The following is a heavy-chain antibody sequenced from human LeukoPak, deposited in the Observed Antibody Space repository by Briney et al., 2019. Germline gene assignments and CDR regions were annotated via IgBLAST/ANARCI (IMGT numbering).Heavy chain of an antibody. V-gene: IGHV3-23*01. J-gene: IGHJ4*02. CDR3: AKHSGHRYGDSDY. CDR1: AITFSDHA. CDR2: IGLSGADT. Sequence: GGSLRLSCAAPAITFSDHAMSWFRQAPGKGLEWVSTIGLSGADTYYADSVKGRFTISKDNSKNTLQMNSLRVEDTAIYYCAKHSGHRYGDSDYWGQGTLVTVSS. D-gene: IGHD5-18*01.